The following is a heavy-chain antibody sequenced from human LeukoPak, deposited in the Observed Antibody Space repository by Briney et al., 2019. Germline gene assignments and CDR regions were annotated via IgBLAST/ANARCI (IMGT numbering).Heavy chain of an antibody. Sequence: GGSLRLSCAASGFTVSSNYMSWVRQAPGKGLEWVSVIYSGGSTYYADSVKGRFTISRDNSKNTLYLQMNSLRAEDTAVYYCARDGSESSGYQYDAFDIWGQGTMVTVSS. J-gene: IGHJ3*02. CDR3: ARDGSESSGYQYDAFDI. CDR1: GFTVSSNY. D-gene: IGHD3-22*01. V-gene: IGHV3-66*01. CDR2: IYSGGST.